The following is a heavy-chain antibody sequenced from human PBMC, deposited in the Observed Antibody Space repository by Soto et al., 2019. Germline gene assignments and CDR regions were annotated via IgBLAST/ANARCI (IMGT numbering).Heavy chain of an antibody. CDR2: IYYSGST. Sequence: SETLSLTCTVSGGSVSSGSYSWSWIRQPPGKGLEWIGYIYYSGSTNYNPSLKSRVTISVDTSKNQFSLKLSSVTAADTAVYYCAREYSSSSRFYYYGMDVWGQGTTVTVSS. CDR1: GGSVSSGSYS. V-gene: IGHV4-61*01. CDR3: AREYSSSSRFYYYGMDV. D-gene: IGHD6-6*01. J-gene: IGHJ6*02.